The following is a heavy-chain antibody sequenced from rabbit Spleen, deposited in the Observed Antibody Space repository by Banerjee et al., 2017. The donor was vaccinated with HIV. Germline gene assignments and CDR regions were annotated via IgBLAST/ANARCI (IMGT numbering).Heavy chain of an antibody. J-gene: IGHJ4*01. V-gene: IGHV1S7*01. CDR2: IDPIFGIA. D-gene: IGHD4-1*01. CDR3: VREVAGKFGL. Sequence: QLVESGGGLVQPGGSLKLSFKASGFDFSRYYMSWVRQAPGKGLEWIGDIDPIFGIAVYASWVNGRFTISSHNAQNTLYLQLNSLTAADTATYFCVREVAGKFGLWGQGTLVTVS. CDR1: GFDFSRYY.